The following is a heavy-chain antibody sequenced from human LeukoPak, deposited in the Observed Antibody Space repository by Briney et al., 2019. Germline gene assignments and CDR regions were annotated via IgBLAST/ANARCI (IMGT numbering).Heavy chain of an antibody. CDR3: ARAMVGEAARPQGPRGYYYYYMDV. CDR2: IYYSGST. D-gene: IGHD4/OR15-4a*01. Sequence: SETLSLTCTVSGGSISSYYWSWLRQPPGKGLEWIGYIYYSGSTNYNPSLKSRVTISVDTSKNQFSLKLSSVTAADTAVYYCARAMVGEAARPQGPRGYYYYYMDVWGKGTTVTVSS. CDR1: GGSISSYY. J-gene: IGHJ6*03. V-gene: IGHV4-59*01.